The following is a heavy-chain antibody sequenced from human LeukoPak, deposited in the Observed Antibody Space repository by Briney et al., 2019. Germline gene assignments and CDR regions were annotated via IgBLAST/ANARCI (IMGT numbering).Heavy chain of an antibody. CDR1: GGSISSYY. Sequence: SEPLSLTCTVSGGSISSYYWSWIRQPPGKGLECIGYIYYSGSTNYNPSLKSRVTISVDTSKNQFSLKLSSVTAADTAVYYCARSIAVAGTAPYYYYYMDVWGKGTTVTVSS. CDR3: ARSIAVAGTAPYYYYYMDV. J-gene: IGHJ6*03. D-gene: IGHD6-19*01. V-gene: IGHV4-59*08. CDR2: IYYSGST.